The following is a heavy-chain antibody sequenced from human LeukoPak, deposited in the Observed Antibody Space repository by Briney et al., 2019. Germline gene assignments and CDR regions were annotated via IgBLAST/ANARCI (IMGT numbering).Heavy chain of an antibody. V-gene: IGHV3-74*01. CDR2: INSDGSST. Sequence: PGGSLRLSCAASGFTFDDYGMSWVRQAPGKGLVWVSRINSDGSSTSYADSVKGRFTISRDDAKNTLYLQMNSLRIEDTAVYYCVKGLDIVVVTAAEHHDYWGQGTLVTVSS. D-gene: IGHD2-2*01. CDR1: GFTFDDYG. CDR3: VKGLDIVVVTAAEHHDY. J-gene: IGHJ4*02.